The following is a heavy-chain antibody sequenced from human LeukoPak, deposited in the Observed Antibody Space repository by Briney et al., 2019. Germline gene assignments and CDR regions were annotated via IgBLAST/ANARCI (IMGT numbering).Heavy chain of an antibody. CDR3: ARGPPPDFDY. CDR2: IHPSGST. Sequence: SETLSLTCTVSGGSISSGSYYWSWIRQPAGQGLEWIGRIHPSGSTNYNPSLKSRVTLSVDTSKNQFSLKLSSVTAADTAVYYCARGPPPDFDYWGRGTLVTVSS. V-gene: IGHV4-61*02. CDR1: GGSISSGSYY. J-gene: IGHJ4*02.